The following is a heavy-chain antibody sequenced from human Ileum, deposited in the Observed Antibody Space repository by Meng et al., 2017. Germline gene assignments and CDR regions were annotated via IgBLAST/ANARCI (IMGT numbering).Heavy chain of an antibody. D-gene: IGHD7-27*01. CDR3: ARDHWGSLDY. V-gene: IGHV4-61*08. Sequence: LRGAGPALLRPSGTLSLTCAVFGGSVSSSGYQWGWIRQPPGKGLELIGYASTNYNPSLKSRVTISVDTSKNQFSLKLTSVTAADTAVYYCARDHWGSLDYWGQGVLVTVSS. CDR1: GGSVSSSGYQ. J-gene: IGHJ4*02. CDR2: AST.